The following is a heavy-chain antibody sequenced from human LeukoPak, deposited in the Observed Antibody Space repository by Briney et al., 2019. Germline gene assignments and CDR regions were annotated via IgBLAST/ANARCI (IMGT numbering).Heavy chain of an antibody. J-gene: IGHJ3*02. CDR1: GFTFSSYW. V-gene: IGHV3-7*01. Sequence: GGSLRLSCAASGFTFSSYWMSWVRQAPGKGLEWVASIKQDGSEKYYVDSVKGRFTISRDDAKNSLYLQMNSLRAEDTAVYYCARRGGSCYSFCAFDIWGQGTLVTVSS. CDR3: ARRGGSCYSFCAFDI. D-gene: IGHD2-15*01. CDR2: IKQDGSEK.